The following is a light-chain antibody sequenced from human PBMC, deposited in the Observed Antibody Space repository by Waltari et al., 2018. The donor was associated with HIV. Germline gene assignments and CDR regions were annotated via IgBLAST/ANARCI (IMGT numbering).Light chain of an antibody. CDR2: GPN. Sequence: SSELTQDPAVSVALGQTVRITCQGDSLKTYYTSWNQQKPGQAPILVIYGPNNRPSGIPDRFSGSSSGNTASLTITGAQAEDEADYYCNSRDSSANHLVFGGGTKLTVL. CDR1: SLKTYY. V-gene: IGLV3-19*01. CDR3: NSRDSSANHLV. J-gene: IGLJ3*02.